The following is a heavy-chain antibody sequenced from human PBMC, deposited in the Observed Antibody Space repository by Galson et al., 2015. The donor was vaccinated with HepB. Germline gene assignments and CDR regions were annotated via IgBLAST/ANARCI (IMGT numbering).Heavy chain of an antibody. Sequence: PALVKPTQTLTLTCTFSGFSLSTSGMCVSWIRQPPGKALEWLARIDWDDDKYYSTSLKTRLTISKDTSKNQVVLTMTNMDPVDTATYYCARILVTPRYCSGGSCYSGSDAFDIWGQGTMVTVSS. CDR1: GFSLSTSGMC. CDR2: IDWDDDK. V-gene: IGHV2-70*11. D-gene: IGHD2-15*01. J-gene: IGHJ3*02. CDR3: ARILVTPRYCSGGSCYSGSDAFDI.